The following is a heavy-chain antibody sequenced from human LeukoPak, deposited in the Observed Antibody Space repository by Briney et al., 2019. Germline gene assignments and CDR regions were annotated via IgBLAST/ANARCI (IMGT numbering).Heavy chain of an antibody. D-gene: IGHD1-1*01. V-gene: IGHV1-2*02. CDR1: GYTFTGYY. CDR2: INPNSGGT. CDR3: ARDGLEATGMDV. J-gene: IGHJ6*02. Sequence: GASVKVSCKASGYTFTGYYMHWVRQAPGQGLGWMGWINPNSGGTNYAQKFQVRVTMTRDTSISTAYMELSRLGSDDTAVYYCARDGLEATGMDVWGQGTTVTVSS.